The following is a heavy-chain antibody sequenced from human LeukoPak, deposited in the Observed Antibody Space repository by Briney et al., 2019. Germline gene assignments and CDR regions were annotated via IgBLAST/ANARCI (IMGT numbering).Heavy chain of an antibody. J-gene: IGHJ5*02. V-gene: IGHV4-59*08. Sequence: SETRSLTCTVAGGSISGHYWGWIRQPPGRGLAGIGDISDGGNTKYNPSLKSRFTISVHTSKNQFSLKLNPLTPADTSVYYCARLRFLEWLFPWFDPWGQGTLVTVSS. D-gene: IGHD3-3*01. CDR3: ARLRFLEWLFPWFDP. CDR2: ISDGGNT. CDR1: GGSISGHY.